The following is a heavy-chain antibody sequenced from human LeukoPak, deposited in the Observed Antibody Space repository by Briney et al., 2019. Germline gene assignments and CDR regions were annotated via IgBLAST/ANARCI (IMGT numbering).Heavy chain of an antibody. J-gene: IGHJ4*02. CDR2: SGTVGDT. D-gene: IGHD2-2*01. Sequence: GESLRLSCAASGFTSSAYDMYWVRQLTGGGLEWVSTSGTVGDTFYSDSVKGRFTISRENAKNSVHLQMNSLRVEDSAIYFCVRAAMPYIINGRRFDYWGQGTLVTVTS. CDR1: GFTSSAYD. CDR3: VRAAMPYIINGRRFDY. V-gene: IGHV3-13*04.